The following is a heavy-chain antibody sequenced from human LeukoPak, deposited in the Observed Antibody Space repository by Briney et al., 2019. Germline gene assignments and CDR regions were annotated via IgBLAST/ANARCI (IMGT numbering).Heavy chain of an antibody. Sequence: ETLSLTCTVSGGSISSSSYYWGWIRQPPGKGLEWIGSIFYSGSTYYNPSLKSRVTISVDTSKNQFSLKLSSVTAADTAVYYCARFGDYYDSGSYSGYWGQGTLVTVSS. CDR2: IFYSGST. V-gene: IGHV4-39*07. CDR1: GGSISSSSYY. CDR3: ARFGDYYDSGSYSGY. D-gene: IGHD3-10*01. J-gene: IGHJ4*02.